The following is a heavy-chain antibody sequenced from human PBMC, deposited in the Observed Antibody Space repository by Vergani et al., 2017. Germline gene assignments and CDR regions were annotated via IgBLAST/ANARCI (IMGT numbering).Heavy chain of an antibody. CDR1: GGSISSYY. V-gene: IGHV4-59*08. CDR2: IYYSGST. Sequence: QVQLQESGPGLVKPSETLSLTCTVSGGSISSYYWSWIRQPPGKGLEWIGYIYYSGSTNYNPSLKSRVTISVDTSKNQFSLKLSSVTAADTAVYYGARHFNSGSFGGDXFDPWGQGTLVTVSS. D-gene: IGHD1-26*01. J-gene: IGHJ5*02. CDR3: ARHFNSGSFGGDXFDP.